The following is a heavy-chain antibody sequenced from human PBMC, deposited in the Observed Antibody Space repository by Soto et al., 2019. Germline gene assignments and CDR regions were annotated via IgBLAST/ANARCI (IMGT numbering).Heavy chain of an antibody. CDR2: ISNDGTNK. J-gene: IGHJ4*02. Sequence: GSLRLSCAASGFTFNIFGMHWVRQAPGKGLEWVALISNDGTNKYYADSVRGRFTISRDSSKNTVFLQMDSLRADDTAVYYCAKGSTRWLESLLHYWGQGTLVTVS. CDR3: AKGSTRWLESLLHY. CDR1: GFTFNIFG. V-gene: IGHV3-30*18. D-gene: IGHD5-12*01.